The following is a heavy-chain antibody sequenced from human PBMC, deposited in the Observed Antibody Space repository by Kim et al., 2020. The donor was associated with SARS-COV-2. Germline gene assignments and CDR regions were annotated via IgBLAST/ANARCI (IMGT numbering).Heavy chain of an antibody. V-gene: IGHV3-23*01. Sequence: GGSLRLSCAASGFTFSSYAMSWVRQAPGKGLEWVSAISGSGGSTYYADSVKGRFTISRDNSKNTLYLQMNSLRAEDTAVYYCAKGDTYYYDSSGYYPPYYYGMDVWGQGTTVTVSS. CDR3: AKGDTYYYDSSGYYPPYYYGMDV. D-gene: IGHD3-22*01. J-gene: IGHJ6*02. CDR2: ISGSGGST. CDR1: GFTFSSYA.